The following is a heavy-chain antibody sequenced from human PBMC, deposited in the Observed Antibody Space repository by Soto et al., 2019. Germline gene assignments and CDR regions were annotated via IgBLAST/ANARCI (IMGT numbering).Heavy chain of an antibody. J-gene: IGHJ4*02. Sequence: GGSLRLSCAASGFTFSLYWMSWVRQAPGKGLEWVASIKQDGSEKNYADAAKGRFTIYRDNAKNLQYLQMTSMRADDTAVYYCARDSRTKISEKSGSFGYWDQGTPVTVSS. CDR3: ARDSRTKISEKSGSFGY. V-gene: IGHV3-7*03. CDR1: GFTFSLYW. CDR2: IKQDGSEK. D-gene: IGHD3-16*01.